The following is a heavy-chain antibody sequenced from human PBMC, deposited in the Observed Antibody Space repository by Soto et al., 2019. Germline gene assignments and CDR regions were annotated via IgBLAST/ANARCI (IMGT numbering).Heavy chain of an antibody. J-gene: IGHJ4*02. CDR2: IYYSGST. Sequence: QVQLQESGPGLVKPSQTLSLTCTVSGGSISSGDYYWSWIRQPPGKGLEWIGYIYYSGSTYYNPSLKSRVTISVDTSKNQFSLKVSSVTAADTAVYYCARGKGDYDSSGYFRSDYWGQGTLVTVSS. V-gene: IGHV4-30-4*01. CDR3: ARGKGDYDSSGYFRSDY. CDR1: GGSISSGDYY. D-gene: IGHD3-22*01.